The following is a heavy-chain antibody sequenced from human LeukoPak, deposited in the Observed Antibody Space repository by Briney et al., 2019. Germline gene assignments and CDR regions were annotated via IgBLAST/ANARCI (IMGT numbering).Heavy chain of an antibody. V-gene: IGHV3-23*01. CDR3: VKEEWQRPHADFDL. J-gene: IGHJ3*01. CDR2: ISGSGNTA. Sequence: GGSLRLSCSTSGFIFSSYAMNWVRQAPGKGLEWVSAISGSGNTAYYADSVKGRFTISRDNSKKTVYLQLSRLRVEDTALYYCVKEEWQRPHADFDLWGQGTMVTVSS. D-gene: IGHD6-25*01. CDR1: GFIFSSYA.